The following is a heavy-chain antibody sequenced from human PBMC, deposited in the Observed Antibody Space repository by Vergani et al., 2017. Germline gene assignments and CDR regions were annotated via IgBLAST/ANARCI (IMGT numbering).Heavy chain of an antibody. CDR2: INYVGRT. Sequence: QLQLQESGPGLVKPSETLSLICTVSGGSINPSSSFWGWIRQSAGKGLEWIGRINYVGRTYYIPSLQSRATVFVDTSKNQFSLNLTSVTAADTAVYYCAGGRGDNWCFDLWGRGTLVTVSS. J-gene: IGHJ2*01. CDR3: AGGRGDNWCFDL. CDR1: GGSINPSSSF. D-gene: IGHD3-16*01. V-gene: IGHV4-39*01.